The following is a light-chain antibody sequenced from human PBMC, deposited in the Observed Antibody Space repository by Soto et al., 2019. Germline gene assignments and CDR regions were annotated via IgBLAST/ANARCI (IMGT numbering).Light chain of an antibody. CDR1: QSVSRH. J-gene: IGKJ1*01. CDR3: QQYGTSPRT. CDR2: DAS. Sequence: EIVLTQSPATLSLSPGERATLSCRASQSVSRHLAWYQQKPGQAPRLLIYDASNRATGIPARFSGSGSGTDFTLTISSLEPEDFAVYYCQQYGTSPRTFGQGTKVDIK. V-gene: IGKV3-11*01.